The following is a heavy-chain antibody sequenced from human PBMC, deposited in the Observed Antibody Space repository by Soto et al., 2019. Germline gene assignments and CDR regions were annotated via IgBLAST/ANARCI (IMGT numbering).Heavy chain of an antibody. CDR3: ARMVRGSNIDYYHYMDV. Sequence: QVQLVQSGAEVKKPGASVKVSCKASGYTFTSHGISWVRQAPGQGLEWMGWISAYNGDTNYAQKLQGRVTVTTDTSTSTAYMELRSLRSEDTAVYYGARMVRGSNIDYYHYMDVWGKGTTVNVSS. CDR1: GYTFTSHG. CDR2: ISAYNGDT. V-gene: IGHV1-18*01. J-gene: IGHJ6*03. D-gene: IGHD3-10*01.